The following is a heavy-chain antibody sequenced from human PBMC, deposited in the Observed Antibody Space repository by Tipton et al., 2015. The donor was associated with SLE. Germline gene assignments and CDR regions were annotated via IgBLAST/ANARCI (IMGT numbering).Heavy chain of an antibody. CDR1: GGSFSGYY. J-gene: IGHJ4*02. D-gene: IGHD6-13*01. V-gene: IGHV4-34*01. CDR2: INHSGST. Sequence: TLSLTCAVYGGSFSGYYWSWIRQPPGKGLAWIGEINHSGSTNYNPSLKSRVTISVDTSKNQFSLKLSSVTAADTAVYYCARLGMAAAGTGPYYFDYWGQGTLVTVSS. CDR3: ARLGMAAAGTGPYYFDY.